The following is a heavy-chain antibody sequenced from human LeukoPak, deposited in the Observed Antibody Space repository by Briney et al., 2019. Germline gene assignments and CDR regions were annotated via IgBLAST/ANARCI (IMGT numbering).Heavy chain of an antibody. J-gene: IGHJ4*02. CDR2: ISSSGSTI. CDR1: GFTFSDYY. Sequence: GALRLSCAASGFTFSDYYMSWIRQAPGKGLEWVSYISSSGSTIYYAASVKGRFTISRDNAKNSLYLQINSLRAEDTAVYYCARDWDYYGSGSYLGYWGQGTLVTVSS. V-gene: IGHV3-11*01. CDR3: ARDWDYYGSGSYLGY. D-gene: IGHD3-10*01.